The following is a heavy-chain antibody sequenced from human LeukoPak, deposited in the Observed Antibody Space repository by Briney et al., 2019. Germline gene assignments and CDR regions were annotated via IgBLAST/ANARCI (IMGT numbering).Heavy chain of an antibody. V-gene: IGHV4-34*01. CDR3: ARGGTFLVLWFGESNWFDP. D-gene: IGHD3-10*01. Sequence: SETLSLTCAVYGGSFSGYYWSWIRQPPGKGLEWIGEINHSGSTNYNPSLKSRVTISVDTSKNQFSLKLSSVTAADTAVYYCARGGTFLVLWFGESNWFDPWGQGTLVTVSS. CDR1: GGSFSGYY. J-gene: IGHJ5*02. CDR2: INHSGST.